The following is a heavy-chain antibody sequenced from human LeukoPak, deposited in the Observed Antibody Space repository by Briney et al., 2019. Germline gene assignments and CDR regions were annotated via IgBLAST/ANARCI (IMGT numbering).Heavy chain of an antibody. CDR2: ISPKGIT. CDR1: GYAINIDYS. V-gene: IGHV4-38-2*02. J-gene: IGHJ5*02. Sequence: PSETLSLTCFVSGYAINIDYSWGWIRQSPGKGLEWIGVISPKGITYYNPSLRGRVTISEDTSKNQFSLKLRSMTATDTAMYYCARVPGAYYDISIGFGSGWFDPWGQGILVTVSS. CDR3: ARVPGAYYDISIGFGSGWFDP. D-gene: IGHD3-9*01.